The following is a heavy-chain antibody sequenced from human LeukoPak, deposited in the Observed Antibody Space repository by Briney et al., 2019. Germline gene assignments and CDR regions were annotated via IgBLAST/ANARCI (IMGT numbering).Heavy chain of an antibody. CDR3: AKGEGRQPWIIAPDF. CDR1: GFTFSSYG. J-gene: IGHJ4*02. V-gene: IGHV3-30*18. D-gene: IGHD5-18*01. Sequence: GRSLRLSCAGSGFTFSSYGLHWVRQAPGKGLEWVAIISYDGSNQYYADSVKGRFTISRDNSKNTLYLQVNSLRVEDTAVYYCAKGEGRQPWIIAPDFWGQGTLVTVSS. CDR2: ISYDGSNQ.